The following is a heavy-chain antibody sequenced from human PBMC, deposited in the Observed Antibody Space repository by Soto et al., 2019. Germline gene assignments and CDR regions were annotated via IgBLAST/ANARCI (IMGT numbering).Heavy chain of an antibody. CDR1: GYNFSTYC. CDR3: ARPLSPGGGYDAFDI. D-gene: IGHD2-15*01. J-gene: IGHJ3*02. CDR2: VYPYDSYT. Sequence: PGESLKISCTGSGYNFSTYCINWVRQMPGKGLEWMGSVYPYDSYTKNNPSFQGHVTISADKSISTAYLQWSSLKASDTAMYYCARPLSPGGGYDAFDIWGQGTMVTVSS. V-gene: IGHV5-10-1*01.